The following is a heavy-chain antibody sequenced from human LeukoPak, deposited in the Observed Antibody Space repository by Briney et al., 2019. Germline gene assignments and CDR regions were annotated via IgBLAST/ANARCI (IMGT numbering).Heavy chain of an antibody. V-gene: IGHV4-39*01. CDR3: ARQNYYDTHPRGFFDY. J-gene: IGHJ4*02. Sequence: PSEPLSLTCTVCGGSISSSGYYWGWIRQPPGKGLEWFGSIYYSGSTFDNPSLKSRITISVDTSKNQFSLKLSSVTAADTAVYYCARQNYYDTHPRGFFDYWGQGTLVTVSS. D-gene: IGHD3-22*01. CDR2: IYYSGST. CDR1: GGSISSSGYY.